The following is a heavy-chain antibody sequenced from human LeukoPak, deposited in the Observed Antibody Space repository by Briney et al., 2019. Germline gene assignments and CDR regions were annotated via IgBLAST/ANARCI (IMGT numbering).Heavy chain of an antibody. J-gene: IGHJ5*02. V-gene: IGHV3-23*01. Sequence: GGSLRLSCAASGFTFDDYAMHWVRQAPGKGLEWVSAISGSGGSTYYADSVKGRFTISRDNSKNTLYLQMNSLRAEDTAVYYCAKTPFLSGSNLWGQGTLVTVSS. CDR3: AKTPFLSGSNL. CDR2: ISGSGGST. D-gene: IGHD1-26*01. CDR1: GFTFDDYA.